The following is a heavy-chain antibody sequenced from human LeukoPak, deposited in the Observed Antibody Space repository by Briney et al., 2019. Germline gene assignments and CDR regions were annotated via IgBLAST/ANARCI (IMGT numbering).Heavy chain of an antibody. J-gene: IGHJ4*02. CDR2: ISWNSGSI. V-gene: IGHV3-9*01. CDR3: AKGHGYSYGSPDY. CDR1: GFTFDDYA. Sequence: GGSLRLSCAASGFTFDDYAMHWVRQAPGKGVEWVSGISWNSGSIGYADSVKGRFTISRDNAKNSLYLQMNSLRAEDTALYYCAKGHGYSYGSPDYWGQGTLVTVSS. D-gene: IGHD5-18*01.